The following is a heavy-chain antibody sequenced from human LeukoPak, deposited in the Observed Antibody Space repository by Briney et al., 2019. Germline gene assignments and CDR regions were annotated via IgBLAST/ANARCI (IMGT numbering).Heavy chain of an antibody. CDR1: GFTFSGSA. V-gene: IGHV3-23*01. D-gene: IGHD6-19*01. J-gene: IGHJ3*02. CDR3: AKPCRSGLSPFDAFDI. Sequence: GGSLRLSCAASGFTFSGSAMHWVRQASGKGLEWVSANSGSGDSTYYADSVKGRFTISRDNSKNTLYLQMNSLRAEDAAVYYCAKPCRSGLSPFDAFDIWGQGTMVTVSS. CDR2: NSGSGDST.